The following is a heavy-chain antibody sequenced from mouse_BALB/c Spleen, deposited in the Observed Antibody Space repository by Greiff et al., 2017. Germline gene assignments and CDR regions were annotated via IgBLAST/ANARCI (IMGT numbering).Heavy chain of an antibody. J-gene: IGHJ2*01. CDR3: ARDGGYRYPFDY. CDR1: GFTFSSYG. CDR2: INSNGGST. Sequence: EVQLQESGGGLVQPGGSLKLSCAASGFTFSSYGMSWVRQTPDKRLELVATINSNGGSTYYPDSVKGRFTISRDNAKNTLYLQMSSLKSEDTAMYYCARDGGYRYPFDYWGQGTTLTVSS. V-gene: IGHV5-6-3*01. D-gene: IGHD2-14*01.